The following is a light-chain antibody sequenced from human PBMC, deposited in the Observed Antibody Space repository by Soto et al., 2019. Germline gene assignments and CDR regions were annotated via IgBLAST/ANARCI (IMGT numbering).Light chain of an antibody. CDR2: EVS. CDR1: SSDVGGYNY. V-gene: IGLV2-8*02. CDR3: SSYAGSNNWV. J-gene: IGLJ3*02. Sequence: QSALTQPPSASRSPGQSVTISCTGTSSDVGGYNYVSWYQQHPGKAPKLMIYEVSKRPSGVPDRFSGSKSGNTASLTVSGLQAEDEADYYCSSYAGSNNWVFGGGTKLTV.